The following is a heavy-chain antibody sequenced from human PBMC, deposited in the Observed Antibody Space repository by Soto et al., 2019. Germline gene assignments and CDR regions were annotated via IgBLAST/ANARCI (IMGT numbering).Heavy chain of an antibody. CDR3: ARVLRFLEWLFPLAY. J-gene: IGHJ4*02. V-gene: IGHV3-30-3*01. Sequence: PGGSLRLSCAASGFTFSSYAMHWVRQAPGKGLEWVAVISYDGSNKYYADSVKGRFTISRDNSKNTLYLQMNSLRAEDTAVYYCARVLRFLEWLFPLAYWGQGTLVTGS. D-gene: IGHD3-3*01. CDR2: ISYDGSNK. CDR1: GFTFSSYA.